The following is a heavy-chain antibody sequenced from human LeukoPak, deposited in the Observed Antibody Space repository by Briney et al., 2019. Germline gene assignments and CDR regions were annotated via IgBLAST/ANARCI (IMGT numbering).Heavy chain of an antibody. J-gene: IGHJ4*02. D-gene: IGHD5-18*01. V-gene: IGHV3-9*01. CDR1: GFTFDDSA. CDR2: ISWNSGII. Sequence: GGSLRLSCAASGFTFDDSAMHRVRQAPGKGLQWVSGISWNSGIIDYADSVKGRFTISRDNAKNSLYLQMNSLRTEDTALYYCAKVHGYSFGYSDYWGQGALVTVSS. CDR3: AKVHGYSFGYSDY.